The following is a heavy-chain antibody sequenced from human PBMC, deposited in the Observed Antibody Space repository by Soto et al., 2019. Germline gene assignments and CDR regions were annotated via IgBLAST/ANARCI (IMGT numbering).Heavy chain of an antibody. CDR2: ISYDGSNK. CDR3: ARQRLAYCGGDCYSDDFDI. CDR1: GFTFSSYA. Sequence: PGGSLRLSCAASGFTFSSYAMHWVRQAPGKGLEWVAVISYDGSNKYYADSVKGRFTISRDNSKNTLYLQMNSLRAEDTAVYYCARQRLAYCGGDCYSDDFDIWGQGTMVTVSS. D-gene: IGHD2-21*02. J-gene: IGHJ3*02. V-gene: IGHV3-30-3*01.